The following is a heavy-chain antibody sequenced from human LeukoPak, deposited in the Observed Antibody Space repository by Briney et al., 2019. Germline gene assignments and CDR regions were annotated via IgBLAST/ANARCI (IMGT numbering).Heavy chain of an antibody. J-gene: IGHJ6*03. V-gene: IGHV1-18*04. CDR1: GYTFTGYY. Sequence: ASVKVSCKASGYTFTGYYMHWVRQAPGQGLEWMGWISTYNGNTNYVQKLQGRVTMTTDTSTSTAYMELRSLRSDDTAVYYCARLSNDFWSGRPGVYYYYYMDVWGKGTTVTVSS. CDR3: ARLSNDFWSGRPGVYYYYYMDV. D-gene: IGHD3-3*01. CDR2: ISTYNGNT.